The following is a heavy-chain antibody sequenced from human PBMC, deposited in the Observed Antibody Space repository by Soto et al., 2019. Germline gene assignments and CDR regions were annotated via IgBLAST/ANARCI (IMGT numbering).Heavy chain of an antibody. CDR1: GYTFTNYW. CDR3: AASIFYYGMDV. J-gene: IGHJ6*02. CDR2: IYPGDSDT. V-gene: IGHV5-51*01. Sequence: GESLKISCKGSGYTFTNYWIGWVRQMPGKGLEWMGIIYPGDSDTKYNPSFQGQVTISADKSITTTYLRWTSLKASDTAISYCAASIFYYGMDVWGQGTPVTVSS.